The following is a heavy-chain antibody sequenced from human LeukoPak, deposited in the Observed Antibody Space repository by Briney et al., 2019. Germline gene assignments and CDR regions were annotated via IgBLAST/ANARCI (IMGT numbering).Heavy chain of an antibody. CDR1: GFAVNTYD. V-gene: IGHV3-48*01. D-gene: IGHD5/OR15-5a*01. Sequence: GGSLRLSCAASGFAVNTYDMHWVRQAPGEGPQWVAYFGISGTIYYADSVRGRFTISRDSAKNSLYLQMNGLRVDDTAIYYCAGYGVYPYWGQGTPVTVSS. J-gene: IGHJ4*02. CDR2: FGISGTI. CDR3: AGYGVYPY.